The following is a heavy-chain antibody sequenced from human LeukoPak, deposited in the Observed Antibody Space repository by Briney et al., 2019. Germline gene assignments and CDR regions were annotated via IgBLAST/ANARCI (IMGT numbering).Heavy chain of an antibody. Sequence: GGSLRLYCAASGFTFRTYAMTWVRQAPGKGLEWVSAISGSGASTYYADSVRGRFTISRDNSQNTMYLQMISLRAGDTAVYYCAKPGRDYGDCFWFDTWGQGTLVTVSS. CDR1: GFTFRTYA. V-gene: IGHV3-23*01. J-gene: IGHJ5*02. D-gene: IGHD4-17*01. CDR2: ISGSGAST. CDR3: AKPGRDYGDCFWFDT.